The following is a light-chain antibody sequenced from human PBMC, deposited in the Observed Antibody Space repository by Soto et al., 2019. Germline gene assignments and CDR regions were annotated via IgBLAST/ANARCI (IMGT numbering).Light chain of an antibody. Sequence: QSALTQPASVSGSPGQSITISCTGTSSDVGSYNLVSWYQQHPGKAPKLMIYEGSKRPSGVSNRFSGSKSGNTGSLTISGLQAEDEADYYCCSYAGGRTFVVFGGGTKLTV. CDR3: CSYAGGRTFVV. CDR1: SSDVGSYNL. J-gene: IGLJ2*01. V-gene: IGLV2-23*03. CDR2: EGS.